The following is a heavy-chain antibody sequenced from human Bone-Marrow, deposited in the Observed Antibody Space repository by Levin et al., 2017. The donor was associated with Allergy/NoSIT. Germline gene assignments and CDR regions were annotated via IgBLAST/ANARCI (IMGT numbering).Heavy chain of an antibody. Sequence: GASVKVSCKASGYTFSTYGMNWLRQAPGQGPEWLGWISGYNGDTKYAQRFQGRVTMTTDTSTSTAYMELRSLRSDDTALYYCARECISGVCYPMHWGQGSLVTVSS. J-gene: IGHJ4*02. D-gene: IGHD2-8*01. CDR3: ARECISGVCYPMH. CDR1: GYTFSTYG. V-gene: IGHV1-18*01. CDR2: ISGYNGDT.